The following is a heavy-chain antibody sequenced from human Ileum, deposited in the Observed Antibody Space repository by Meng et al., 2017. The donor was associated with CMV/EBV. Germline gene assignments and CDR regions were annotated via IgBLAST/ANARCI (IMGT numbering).Heavy chain of an antibody. V-gene: IGHV3-74*03. Sequence: QLGDAGGGLVRPGGSLRLSCADSGFTFSYYWMHWVRQAPGEGPGWVSRIDTDGTVTSYAESVRGRFTISRDNSKNTLYLQMNDLRAGDSGVYYCVRDLVGNRDSWGHGTLVTVSS. CDR2: IDTDGTVT. CDR1: GFTFSYYW. CDR3: VRDLVGNRDS. D-gene: IGHD1-14*01. J-gene: IGHJ5*01.